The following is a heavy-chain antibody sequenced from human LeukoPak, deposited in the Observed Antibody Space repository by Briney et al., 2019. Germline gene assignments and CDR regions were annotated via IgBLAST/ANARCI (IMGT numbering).Heavy chain of an antibody. Sequence: GASVKVSCKASGYTFTGYYMHWVRQAPGQGLEWMGWINPNSGGTNYAQKFQGWVTMTRDTSISTAYMELSRLRSDDTAVYYCARGGISGPLMLMDVWGKGTTVTVSS. CDR1: GYTFTGYY. V-gene: IGHV1-2*04. CDR3: ARGGISGPLMLMDV. CDR2: INPNSGGT. D-gene: IGHD1-14*01. J-gene: IGHJ6*04.